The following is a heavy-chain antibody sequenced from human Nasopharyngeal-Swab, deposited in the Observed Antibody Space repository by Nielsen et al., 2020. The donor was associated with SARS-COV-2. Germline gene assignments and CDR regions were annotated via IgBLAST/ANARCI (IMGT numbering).Heavy chain of an antibody. D-gene: IGHD5-18*01. J-gene: IGHJ6*03. CDR1: GITFSNAW. Sequence: GGSLRLSCAASGITFSNAWMSWVRQAPGKGLEWVGRIKSKTDGGTTDYAAPVKGRFTISRGDSKNTLYLQMNSLKTEDTAVYYCARGGEYSYGFHTRRSYYMDVWGKGTTVTVSS. V-gene: IGHV3-15*01. CDR2: IKSKTDGGTT. CDR3: ARGGEYSYGFHTRRSYYMDV.